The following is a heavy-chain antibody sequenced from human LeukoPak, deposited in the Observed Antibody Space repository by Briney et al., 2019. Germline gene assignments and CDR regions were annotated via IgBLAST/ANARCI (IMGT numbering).Heavy chain of an antibody. Sequence: ASVTFSCKASGYTLTSYYMHWVRQAPGQGLEWMGIINPSGGSTTYAQKFQGRVTMTRDTSTSTVYMELSSLRSEDTAVYYCARGYGDYAYWGQGTLVTVSS. CDR2: INPSGGST. D-gene: IGHD4-17*01. V-gene: IGHV1-46*01. CDR3: ARGYGDYAY. J-gene: IGHJ4*02. CDR1: GYTLTSYY.